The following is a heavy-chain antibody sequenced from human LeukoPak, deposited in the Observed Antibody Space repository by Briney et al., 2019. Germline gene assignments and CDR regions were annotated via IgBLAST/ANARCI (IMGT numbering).Heavy chain of an antibody. J-gene: IGHJ4*02. CDR1: GFTFSSYE. CDR3: ARGQLYYDSSGFDY. V-gene: IGHV3-48*03. Sequence: GGSLRLSCAASGFTFSSYEMNWVRQAPGKGLEWVSYISSSGSTIYYADPVKGRFTISRDNAKNSLYLQMNSLRAEDTAVYYCARGQLYYDSSGFDYWGQGTLVTVSS. D-gene: IGHD3-22*01. CDR2: ISSSGSTI.